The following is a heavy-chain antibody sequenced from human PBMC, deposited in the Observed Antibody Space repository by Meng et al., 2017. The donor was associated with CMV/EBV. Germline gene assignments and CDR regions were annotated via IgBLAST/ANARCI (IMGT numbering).Heavy chain of an antibody. Sequence: SGPTLVKPTQTLTLTCTYSGFSLSTSGGGVGWIRQPPGKALEWLALIYWNDDKRYSPSLKSRLTITKETSKNQVVLTMTNMDPGDTATYYCAHRRRGGGYFDYWGQGTLVTVSS. D-gene: IGHD3-16*01. CDR1: GFSLSTSGGG. J-gene: IGHJ4*02. CDR2: IYWNDDK. CDR3: AHRRRGGGYFDY. V-gene: IGHV2-5*01.